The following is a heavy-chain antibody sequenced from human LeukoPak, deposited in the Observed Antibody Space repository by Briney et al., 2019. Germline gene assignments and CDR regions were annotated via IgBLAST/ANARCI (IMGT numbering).Heavy chain of an antibody. V-gene: IGHV4-4*02. CDR1: GGSISSSNW. Sequence: SETLSLTCDVSGGSISSSNWWGWVRQPPGKGLEWIGEINHSGSTNYNPSLKSRVTISVDTSKNQFSLKLSSVTAADTAVYYCARPGFRIAAAPPHYWGQGTLVTVSS. D-gene: IGHD6-13*01. CDR2: INHSGST. J-gene: IGHJ4*02. CDR3: ARPGFRIAAAPPHY.